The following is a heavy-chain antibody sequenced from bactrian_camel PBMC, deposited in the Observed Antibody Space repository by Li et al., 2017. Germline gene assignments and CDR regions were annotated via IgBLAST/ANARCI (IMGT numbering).Heavy chain of an antibody. D-gene: IGHD3*01. Sequence: VQLVESGRGSVQAGGSLRLSCTASEFTFDDPDMGWYRQGPGNECELVSTISSDGSTTYADSVKGRFTISQDNAKNTVYLQMDNLKLEDTAEYYCVTEAGGMWRGTCQDFVMWGQGTQVTVS. CDR3: VTEAGGMWRGTCQDFVM. J-gene: IGHJ4*01. CDR1: EFTFDDPD. V-gene: IGHV3S60*01. CDR2: ISSDGST.